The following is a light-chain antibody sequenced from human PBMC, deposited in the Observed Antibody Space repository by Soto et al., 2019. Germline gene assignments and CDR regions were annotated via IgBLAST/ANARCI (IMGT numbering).Light chain of an antibody. V-gene: IGLV2-8*01. CDR3: SSYAGSNNVV. Sequence: QSALTQPPSASGSPGQPVTISCTGTSSDVGGYNYVSWYQQHPGKAPKVMIHEVSKRPSGVPDRFSGSKSGNTASLTVSGLQAEDEADYYCSSYAGSNNVVFGGGTQLTVL. J-gene: IGLJ2*01. CDR1: SSDVGGYNY. CDR2: EVS.